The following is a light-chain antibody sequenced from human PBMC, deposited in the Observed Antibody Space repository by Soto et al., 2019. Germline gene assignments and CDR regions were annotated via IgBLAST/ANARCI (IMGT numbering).Light chain of an antibody. Sequence: DFQMTQSPSSLSASVGDGVTISCQASQNINNYLNWYQQKPGKAPKLLIYDASNLQKGVPSRFSGSGSGTDFSCTINSLQPADIPTYYCQQYEDLPRACGQGTKVEIK. CDR2: DAS. V-gene: IGKV1-33*01. CDR3: QQYEDLPRA. J-gene: IGKJ1*01. CDR1: QNINNY.